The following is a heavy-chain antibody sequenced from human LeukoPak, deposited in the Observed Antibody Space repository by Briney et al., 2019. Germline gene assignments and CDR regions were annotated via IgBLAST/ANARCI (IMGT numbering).Heavy chain of an antibody. J-gene: IGHJ5*02. CDR2: MNPNSGNT. CDR1: GYTFTSYD. V-gene: IGHV1-8*01. CDR3: ARDEGFMVRGDNWFDP. Sequence: ASVKVSCKASGYTFTSYDINWVRQATGQGLEWMGWMNPNSGNTGYAQKFQGRVTMTRNTSVSTAYMELSSLRSEDTAVYYCARDEGFMVRGDNWFDPWGQGTLVTVSS. D-gene: IGHD3-10*01.